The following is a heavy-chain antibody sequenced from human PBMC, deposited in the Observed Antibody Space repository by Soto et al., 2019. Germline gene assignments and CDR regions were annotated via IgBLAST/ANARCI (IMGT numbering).Heavy chain of an antibody. CDR3: ARCYCSVGSCYTCWHFDL. CDR1: GYTFNNNG. V-gene: IGHV1-18*01. J-gene: IGHJ2*01. D-gene: IGHD2-15*01. Sequence: QVQLVQSGAEVKKPGASVKVSCRASGYTFNNNGISWGRQAPGQGLEWMDWIGTYNGNTDHAQNFKGRVTMTPDTSTNTAYMELRSLRSDDTALYYCARCYCSVGSCYTCWHFDLWGRGTLVTVSS. CDR2: IGTYNGNT.